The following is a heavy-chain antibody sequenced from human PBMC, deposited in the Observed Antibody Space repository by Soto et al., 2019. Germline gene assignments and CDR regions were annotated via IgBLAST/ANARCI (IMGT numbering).Heavy chain of an antibody. CDR3: ARDFTVGATYNGVYYYAMDV. CDR2: IWYDGSQT. D-gene: IGHD1-26*01. J-gene: IGHJ6*01. V-gene: IGHV3-33*01. Sequence: GGSLRLSCAASGFTFNNYGIHWVRQAPGKGLEWVAVIWYDGSQTRYADSVKGRFTISRDNFQNSVYLHVDSLRAEDTAMYYCARDFTVGATYNGVYYYAMDVWGRGTTVTVSS. CDR1: GFTFNNYG.